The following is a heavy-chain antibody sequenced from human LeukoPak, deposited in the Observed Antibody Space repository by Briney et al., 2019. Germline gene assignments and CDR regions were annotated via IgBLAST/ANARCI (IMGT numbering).Heavy chain of an antibody. V-gene: IGHV3-48*01. CDR2: ISSSSSTI. Sequence: GGSLRLSCAASGFIFSSYSMNWVRQAPGKGLEWVSYISSSSSTIYYADSVKGRFTISRDNAKNSLYLQMNSLRAEDTAVYYCAKGHIAVAGRSADYWGQGTLVTVSS. J-gene: IGHJ4*02. D-gene: IGHD6-19*01. CDR3: AKGHIAVAGRSADY. CDR1: GFIFSSYS.